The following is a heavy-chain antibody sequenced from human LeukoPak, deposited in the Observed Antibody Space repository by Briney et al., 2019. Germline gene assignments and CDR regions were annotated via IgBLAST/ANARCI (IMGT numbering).Heavy chain of an antibody. CDR1: GFTFSRYW. CDR3: ASILSWWYFQH. CDR2: IKHDGSEQ. D-gene: IGHD2-15*01. V-gene: IGHV3-7*01. J-gene: IGHJ1*01. Sequence: PGGSLRLSCATSGFTFSRYWMSWVRQAPGKGLEWVANIKHDGSEQYYGDSVKGRFTIFRDNAKNSLYLQMNSLRAEDTAVYYCASILSWWYFQHWGQGTLVTVSS.